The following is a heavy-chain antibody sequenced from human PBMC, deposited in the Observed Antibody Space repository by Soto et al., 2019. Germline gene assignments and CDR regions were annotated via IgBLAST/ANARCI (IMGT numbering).Heavy chain of an antibody. CDR1: GGTFSSYT. CDR3: AAQYDRFYYP. Sequence: VASVKVSCKASGGTFSSYTISWVRQAPGQGLEWMGGIIPIFGTANYAQKFQGRVTITADKSTSTAYMELSSLRSEDTAVYYCAAQYDRFYYPWGQGTLVTVSS. CDR2: IIPIFGTA. V-gene: IGHV1-69*06. J-gene: IGHJ5*02. D-gene: IGHD3-22*01.